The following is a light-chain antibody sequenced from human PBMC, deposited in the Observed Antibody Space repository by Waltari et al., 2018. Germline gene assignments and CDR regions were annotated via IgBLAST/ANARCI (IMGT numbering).Light chain of an antibody. V-gene: IGKV1-9*01. CDR2: AAS. J-gene: IGKJ1*01. CDR1: QGISSY. Sequence: DIQLTQSPSFLSASVGDRVTIPCRASQGISSYLAWYQQKPGKAPKLLIYAASTLQSGVPSRFSGSGSGTEFTLTISSLQPEDFATYYCQQFNNYLWTFGQGTKVEIK. CDR3: QQFNNYLWT.